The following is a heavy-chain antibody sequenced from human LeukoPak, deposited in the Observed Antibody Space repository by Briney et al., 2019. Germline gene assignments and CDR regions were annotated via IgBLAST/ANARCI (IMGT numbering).Heavy chain of an antibody. V-gene: IGHV3-21*01. CDR1: GFTFSSYS. J-gene: IGHJ6*02. CDR2: ISSSSSYI. D-gene: IGHD1-1*01. Sequence: PGGSLRLSCAASGFTFSSYSMNWVRQAPGKGLEWVSSISSSSSYIYYADSVKGRFTISRDNAKNSLYLQMNSLRAEDTAVYYCARYDRSSTYYYYYGMDVWGQGTTFTVSS. CDR3: ARYDRSSTYYYYYGMDV.